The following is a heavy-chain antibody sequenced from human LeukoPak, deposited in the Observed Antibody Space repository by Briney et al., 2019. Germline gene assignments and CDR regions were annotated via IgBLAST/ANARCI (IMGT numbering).Heavy chain of an antibody. J-gene: IGHJ4*02. CDR3: ARASSDDTAMATPFAY. V-gene: IGHV1-69*06. D-gene: IGHD5-18*01. CDR2: ITPIFGTA. CDR1: GGTSCNYG. Sequence: SVKVSCKASGGTSCNYGINWVRQAPGHGLEWMGGITPIFGTANYVQKFQGRVTITADKSTSTAYMELSRLRSEDTATYYCARASSDDTAMATPFAYWGQGTLVIVSS.